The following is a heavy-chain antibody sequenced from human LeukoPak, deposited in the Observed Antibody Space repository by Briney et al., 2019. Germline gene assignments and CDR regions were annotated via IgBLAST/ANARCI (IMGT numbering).Heavy chain of an antibody. CDR2: IYYSGST. J-gene: IGHJ3*02. CDR1: GGSISSGGYS. CDR3: ARDLSYKGAAFDI. Sequence: PSETLSLTCAVSGGSISSGGYSWSWIRQPPGKGLEWIGYIYYSGSTYYNPSLKSRVTISVDTSKNQFSLKLSSVTAADTAVYYCARDLSYKGAAFDIWGQGTMVTVSS. D-gene: IGHD3-10*01. V-gene: IGHV4-30-4*07.